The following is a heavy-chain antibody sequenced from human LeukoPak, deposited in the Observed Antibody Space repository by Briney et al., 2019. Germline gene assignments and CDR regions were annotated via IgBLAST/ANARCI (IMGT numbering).Heavy chain of an antibody. CDR3: ARGCGAEMGAFDI. CDR1: GFTFSSYD. J-gene: IGHJ3*02. CDR2: IWYNGSNK. V-gene: IGHV3-33*01. Sequence: GGSLRLSCAASGFTFSSYDMHWVRQAPGKGLEWVTIIWYNGSNKYYADSVKGRFTVSRDNSKNTLYLQMHSLRAEDTAGYYCARGCGAEMGAFDIWGQGTMVAVSS. D-gene: IGHD5-24*01.